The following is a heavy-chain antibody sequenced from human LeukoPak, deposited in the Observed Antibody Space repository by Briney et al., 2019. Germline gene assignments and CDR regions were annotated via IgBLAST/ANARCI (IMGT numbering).Heavy chain of an antibody. J-gene: IGHJ5*02. Sequence: PGGSLRLSCAAPGFTFSSYAMSWVRQAPGKGLEWISAISGSGGSTYYADSVKGRFTISRDNSKNTLYLQMNSLRAEDTAVCYCARGYCSSTSCQRRWFDPWGQGTLVTVSS. D-gene: IGHD2-2*01. CDR2: ISGSGGST. CDR3: ARGYCSSTSCQRRWFDP. CDR1: GFTFSSYA. V-gene: IGHV3-23*01.